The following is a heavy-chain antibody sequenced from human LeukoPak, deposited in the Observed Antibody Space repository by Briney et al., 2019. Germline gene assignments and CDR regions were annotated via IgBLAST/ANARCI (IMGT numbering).Heavy chain of an antibody. V-gene: IGHV3-23*01. CDR2: ISGSGGST. CDR3: AKQAADCSSTRCFIWGGDYFDY. D-gene: IGHD2-2*01. CDR1: GFTFSSYA. J-gene: IGHJ4*02. Sequence: GGSLRLSCAASGFTFSSYAMSWVRQTPGKGLEWVSAISGSGGSTYYADSVKGRFTISRDNSKNTLYLQMNSLRTEDTAVYYCAKQAADCSSTRCFIWGGDYFDYWGQGTLVTVSS.